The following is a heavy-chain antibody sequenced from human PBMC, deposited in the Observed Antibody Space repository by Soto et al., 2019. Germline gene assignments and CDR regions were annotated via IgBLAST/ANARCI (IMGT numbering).Heavy chain of an antibody. CDR2: IYDNENT. J-gene: IGHJ3*02. Sequence: QMQLHQSGPRLVKPSQTLSLTCTVSGGSITFGYYWTWIRQPPGKGLEWIGRIYDNENTNYNPSPKRRITISADTSKTQFTLNLRSVTAADTAVYYCAGPFSRGHDGFDIWG. D-gene: IGHD3-3*02. CDR1: GGSITFGYY. CDR3: AGPFSRGHDGFDI. V-gene: IGHV4-31*03.